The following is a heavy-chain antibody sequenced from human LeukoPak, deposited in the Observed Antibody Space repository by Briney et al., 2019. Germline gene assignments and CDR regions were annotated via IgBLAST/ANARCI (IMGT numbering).Heavy chain of an antibody. V-gene: IGHV3-30*18. CDR3: AKDVLRYFDWPLDY. Sequence: GGSLRLSCAASGFTFSSYGMHWVRQAPGKGLEWVAVISYDGSNKYYADSVKGRFTISRDNSKNTLYLQMNSLRAEDTAVYYCAKDVLRYFDWPLDYWGQGTLVTVSS. D-gene: IGHD3-9*01. CDR2: ISYDGSNK. CDR1: GFTFSSYG. J-gene: IGHJ4*02.